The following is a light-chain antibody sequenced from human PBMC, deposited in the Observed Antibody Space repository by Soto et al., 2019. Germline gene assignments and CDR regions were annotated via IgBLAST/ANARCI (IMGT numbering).Light chain of an antibody. CDR1: QSVSSSY. V-gene: IGKV3-15*01. Sequence: EIVLTQSPGTLSLSPGERATLSCRASQSVSSSYLAWYQQKPGQAPRILIFGASTRATGIPARFSGSGSGTEFTLTISSLQSEDFAVYYRQQYNNWPRTFGQGTKVDI. CDR2: GAS. J-gene: IGKJ1*01. CDR3: QQYNNWPRT.